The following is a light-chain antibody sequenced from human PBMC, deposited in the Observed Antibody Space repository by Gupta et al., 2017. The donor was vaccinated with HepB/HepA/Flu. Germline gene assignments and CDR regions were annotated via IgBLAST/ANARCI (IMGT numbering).Light chain of an antibody. CDR1: QSVSSYY. CDR3: QQGGSSPWT. CDR2: GAS. J-gene: IGKJ1*01. Sequence: VLPQSPDTLSLTPGARATLSCRASQSVSSYYLAWYQPRPGQAPRLLIYGASSRATGIPDRFRGSGSGTDFTLTITTLEPDDFAVYYCQQGGSSPWTCGEGTKVEIK. V-gene: IGKV3-20*01.